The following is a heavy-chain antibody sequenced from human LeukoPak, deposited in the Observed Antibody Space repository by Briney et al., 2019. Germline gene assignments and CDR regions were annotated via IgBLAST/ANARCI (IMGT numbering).Heavy chain of an antibody. V-gene: IGHV1-69*13. D-gene: IGHD3-10*01. CDR1: GYTFTGYY. CDR2: IIPIFGTA. J-gene: IGHJ6*03. Sequence: GASVKVSCKASGYTFTGYYMHWVRQAPGQGLEWMGGIIPIFGTANYAQKFQGRVTITADESTSTAYMELSSLRSEDTAVYYCARLMDGSGSYYNVDHYYYYYMDVWGKGTTVTVSS. CDR3: ARLMDGSGSYYNVDHYYYYYMDV.